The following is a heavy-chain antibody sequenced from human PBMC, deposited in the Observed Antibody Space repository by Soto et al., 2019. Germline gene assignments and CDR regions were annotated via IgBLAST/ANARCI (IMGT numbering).Heavy chain of an antibody. Sequence: EEQLVESGGGLVQPGGSLRISCAASGFSFSSHIMYWVRQAPGKGLEWVSSINSGSTTIYYADSVQGRFTISRDNAKNSLYLQMNSLRADDTAVYYCLNGDYYVGQGTLVTVSS. CDR2: INSGSTTI. J-gene: IGHJ4*02. V-gene: IGHV3-48*01. D-gene: IGHD4-17*01. CDR3: LNGDYY. CDR1: GFSFSSHI.